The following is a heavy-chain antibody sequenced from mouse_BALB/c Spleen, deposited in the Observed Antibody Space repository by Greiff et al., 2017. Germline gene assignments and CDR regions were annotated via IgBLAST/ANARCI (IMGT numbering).Heavy chain of an antibody. J-gene: IGHJ4*01. CDR3: ARSNYRYDGYAMDY. V-gene: IGHV1-7*01. D-gene: IGHD2-14*01. CDR1: GYTFTSYW. CDR2: INPSTGYT. Sequence: VQLQQSGAELAKPGASVKMSCKASGYTFTSYWMHWVKQRPGQGLEWIGYINPSTGYTEYNQKFKDKATLTADKSSITAYMQLSSLTSEDSAVYYCARSNYRYDGYAMDYWGQGTSVTVSS.